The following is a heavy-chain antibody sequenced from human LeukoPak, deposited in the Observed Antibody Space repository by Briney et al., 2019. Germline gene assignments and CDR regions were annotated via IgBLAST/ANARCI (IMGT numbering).Heavy chain of an antibody. Sequence: ASVKVSCKASGYTFTIYGISWVRQAPGQGLEWMGWISAYNGNTNYAQKLQGRGTMTTDTSTSTAYMELRSLRSDDTAVYYCAREESVVATGITGDYWGQGSLVTVSS. CDR1: GYTFTIYG. CDR2: ISAYNGNT. CDR3: AREESVVATGITGDY. V-gene: IGHV1-18*01. J-gene: IGHJ4*02. D-gene: IGHD5-12*01.